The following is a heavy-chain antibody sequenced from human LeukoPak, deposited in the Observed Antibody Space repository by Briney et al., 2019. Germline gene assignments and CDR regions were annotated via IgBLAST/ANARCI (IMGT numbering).Heavy chain of an antibody. D-gene: IGHD5-12*01. CDR2: IYYSGST. Sequence: PSETLSLTCTVSGGSISSYYWGWTRQPPGKGLEWIGYIYYSGSTNYNPSLKSRVTISVDTSKNQFSLKLSSVTAADTAVYYCATGRPSGYDDYYYGMDVWGQGTTVTVSS. CDR3: ATGRPSGYDDYYYGMDV. J-gene: IGHJ6*02. CDR1: GGSISSYY. V-gene: IGHV4-59*08.